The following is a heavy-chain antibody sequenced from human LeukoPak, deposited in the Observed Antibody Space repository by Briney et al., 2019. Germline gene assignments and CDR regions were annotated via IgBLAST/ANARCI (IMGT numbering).Heavy chain of an antibody. Sequence: GGSLRLSRAASGFTFSEYYMSWIRQAPGKGLEWVSDISSTADIVSYADFVLGRFTISRDNGDDSLSLQLNNLRAEDTAVYYCARETVAGTFDYWSQGTLVTVSS. CDR1: GFTFSEYY. D-gene: IGHD6-19*01. CDR3: ARETVAGTFDY. J-gene: IGHJ4*02. V-gene: IGHV3-11*01. CDR2: ISSTADIV.